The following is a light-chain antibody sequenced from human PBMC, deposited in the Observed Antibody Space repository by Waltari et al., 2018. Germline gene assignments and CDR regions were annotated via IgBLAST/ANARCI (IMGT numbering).Light chain of an antibody. J-gene: IGKJ1*01. V-gene: IGKV3-15*01. CDR3: QQYHNWPPET. CDR1: QRVGST. Sequence: EPVMTQSPATLSVSPGDEDSLSRRPCQRVGSTVACYQQNPAQTPRLLMYGASTRAAGIPARCSGSGSGTEVTLTISSLQSEDFAIYCCQQYHNWPPETFGQGTTVEIK. CDR2: GAS.